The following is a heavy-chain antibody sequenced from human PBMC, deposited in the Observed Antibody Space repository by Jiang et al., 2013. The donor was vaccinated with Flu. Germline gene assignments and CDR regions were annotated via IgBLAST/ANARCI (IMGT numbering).Heavy chain of an antibody. CDR3: ARHARRDYYDSSGYYHPFDY. J-gene: IGHJ4*02. D-gene: IGHD3-22*01. Sequence: QLVESGAEVKKPGESLKISCKGSGYSFTSYWIGWVRQMPGKGLEWMGIIYPGDSDTRYSPSFQGQVTISADKSISTAYLQWSSLKASDTAMYYCARHARRDYYDSSGYYHPFDYWGQGTLVTVSS. CDR1: GYSFTSYW. V-gene: IGHV5-51*01. CDR2: IYPGDSDT.